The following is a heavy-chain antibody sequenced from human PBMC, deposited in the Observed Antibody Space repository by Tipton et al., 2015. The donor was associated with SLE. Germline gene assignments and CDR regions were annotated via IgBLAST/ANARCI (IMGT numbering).Heavy chain of an antibody. CDR2: IYSSGPT. V-gene: IGHV4-39*01. Sequence: LRLSCTVSGGSISSSSYYWGWIRQPPGKGLEWIGTIYSSGPTYYNPSLKSRVTISVGTSNNQFSLKLTSVTAADTAVYYCVRPLDCSGGSCYFAPWGQGTLVTVSS. D-gene: IGHD2-15*01. CDR3: VRPLDCSGGSCYFAP. J-gene: IGHJ4*02. CDR1: GGSISSSSYY.